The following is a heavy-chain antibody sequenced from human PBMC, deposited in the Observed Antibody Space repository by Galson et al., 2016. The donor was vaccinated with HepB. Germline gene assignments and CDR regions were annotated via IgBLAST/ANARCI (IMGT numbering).Heavy chain of an antibody. D-gene: IGHD1-26*01. CDR2: INPNSGGT. Sequence: SVKVSCKATGYTFTDYYMHWVRQAPGQGLDWMGWINPNSGGTKYARKFQGCVTMTRGTSITTAYMEVRILKSGDTAIYYCARGGYQLIAGIDVWGQGTTVTVAS. CDR3: ARGGYQLIAGIDV. J-gene: IGHJ6*02. CDR1: GYTFTDYY. V-gene: IGHV1-2*04.